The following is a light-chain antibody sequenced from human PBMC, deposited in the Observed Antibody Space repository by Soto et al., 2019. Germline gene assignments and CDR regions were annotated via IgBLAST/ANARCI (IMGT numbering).Light chain of an antibody. V-gene: IGKV3-20*01. J-gene: IGKJ5*01. CDR2: AAS. Sequence: ENVLTQSPGTLSLSPGERAALSRRASQSVSNNYLAWYQQKPGQAPRLVIYAASSRATGIPDRFSGSGSGTDFTLTITRLEPEDFAVYYCQQYGGSPLFTFGQGTRLEIK. CDR1: QSVSNNY. CDR3: QQYGGSPLFT.